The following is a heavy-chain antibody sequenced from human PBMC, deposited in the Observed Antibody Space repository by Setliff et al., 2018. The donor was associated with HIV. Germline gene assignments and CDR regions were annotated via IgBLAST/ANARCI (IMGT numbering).Heavy chain of an antibody. CDR1: GFTFSSHW. CDR3: ARHPYGVFDY. J-gene: IGHJ4*02. CDR2: INQDGTAT. V-gene: IGHV3-7*01. D-gene: IGHD3-3*01. Sequence: GSLRLSCAASGFTFSSHWMVWVRQAPGKGLEWVANINQDGTATFYVDSVQGRFTISRDNAQSSLYLQLNSLRAEDTGVYHCARHPYGVFDYWGQGTLVTVSS.